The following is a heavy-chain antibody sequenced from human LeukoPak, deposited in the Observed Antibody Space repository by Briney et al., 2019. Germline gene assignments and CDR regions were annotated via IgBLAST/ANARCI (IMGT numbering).Heavy chain of an antibody. CDR2: INPAGSET. D-gene: IGHD5-12*01. CDR1: GFSFNAYW. Sequence: PGGSLRLSCAASGFSFNAYWMAWVRQAPGTGLEWVANINPAGSETFHVDRVKYRFSISRDHAKNLVYLQMNSLRAEDTAVYYCATFGLVAALDLWGQGTLVTVSS. CDR3: ATFGLVAALDL. V-gene: IGHV3-7*01. J-gene: IGHJ4*02.